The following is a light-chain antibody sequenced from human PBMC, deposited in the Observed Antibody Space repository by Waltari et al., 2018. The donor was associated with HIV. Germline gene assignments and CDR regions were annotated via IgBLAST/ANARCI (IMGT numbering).Light chain of an antibody. V-gene: IGLV2-11*01. CDR2: DVS. CDR3: CSYAGAYTLL. Sequence: QSALTQPRSVSGSPGQSVTISCTGTSSDLGGYDYVSWYQQHPGKAPKLMLHDVSKRPSGVPDHFSGAKSGNTASLTISGLQLEDEADYFCCSYAGAYTLLFGGGTKVTVL. CDR1: SSDLGGYDY. J-gene: IGLJ2*01.